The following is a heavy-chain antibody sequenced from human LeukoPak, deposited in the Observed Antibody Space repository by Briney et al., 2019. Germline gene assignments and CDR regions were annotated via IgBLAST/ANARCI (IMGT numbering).Heavy chain of an antibody. Sequence: GESLRLSCAASGFTFSSYWMTWVRQAPGKGLEWVANINEDGSAKHHADSVKGRFIISRDNAKNSLYLQINSLRAEDTAVYSCARHIDWSFDYWGQGTLVTVSS. CDR3: ARHIDWSFDY. V-gene: IGHV3-7*01. D-gene: IGHD2-21*01. J-gene: IGHJ4*02. CDR1: GFTFSSYW. CDR2: INEDGSAK.